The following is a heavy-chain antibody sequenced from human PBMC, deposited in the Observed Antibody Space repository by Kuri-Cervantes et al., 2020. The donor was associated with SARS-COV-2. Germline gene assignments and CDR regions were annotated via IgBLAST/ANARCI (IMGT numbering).Heavy chain of an antibody. V-gene: IGHV1-69*05. J-gene: IGHJ4*02. Sequence: SVKVSCKASGGTFSSYAISWVRQAPGQGLEWMGGIIPNFGTANYAQKFQGRVTITTDESTSTAYMELSSLRSEDTAVYYCARDARRDEGYYFDYWGQGTLVTVSS. CDR2: IIPNFGTA. CDR1: GGTFSSYA. CDR3: ARDARRDEGYYFDY. D-gene: IGHD5-24*01.